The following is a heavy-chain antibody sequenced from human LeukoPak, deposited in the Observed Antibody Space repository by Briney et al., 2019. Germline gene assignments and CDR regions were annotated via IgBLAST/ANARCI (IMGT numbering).Heavy chain of an antibody. CDR1: GFTFSSYS. J-gene: IGHJ3*02. CDR3: ARVGIQLWLDAFDI. CDR2: ISSSSSTI. D-gene: IGHD5-18*01. Sequence: GGSLRLSCAASGFTFSSYSMNWVRQAPGKGLEWVSYISSSSSTIYYADSVKGRFTISRDNAKNSLYLQMNSLRAEDTAVYYCARVGIQLWLDAFDIWGQGTMVTVSS. V-gene: IGHV3-48*04.